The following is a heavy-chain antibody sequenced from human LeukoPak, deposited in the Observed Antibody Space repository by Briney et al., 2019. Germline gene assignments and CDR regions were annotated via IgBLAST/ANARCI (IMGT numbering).Heavy chain of an antibody. V-gene: IGHV1-2*04. D-gene: IGHD5-12*01. J-gene: IGHJ5*02. Sequence: ASVKVSCKASGYTFTGYYMHWVRQAPGQGLEWMGWINPNSGGTNYAQKFQGWVTMTRDTSISTAYMELSRLRSDDTAVYSCARDVSGYDSFDPWGKGTLVTVSS. CDR2: INPNSGGT. CDR3: ARDVSGYDSFDP. CDR1: GYTFTGYY.